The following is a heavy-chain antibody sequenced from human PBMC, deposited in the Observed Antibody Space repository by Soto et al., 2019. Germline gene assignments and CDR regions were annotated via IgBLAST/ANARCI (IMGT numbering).Heavy chain of an antibody. CDR1: GFTFSCSS. J-gene: IGHJ2*01. CDR3: ARGGSGWYAHKYGYFDL. CDR2: ISSSRSTL. V-gene: IGHV3-48*02. D-gene: IGHD6-19*01. Sequence: PWGSLTLSXAASGFTFSCSSMNWVRQAAGKGPEWVSYISSSRSTLYYADPVKGRCTISRANAKNSLYLQMTSMRDEDTAVYYFARGGSGWYAHKYGYFDLWGRGTLVTVSS.